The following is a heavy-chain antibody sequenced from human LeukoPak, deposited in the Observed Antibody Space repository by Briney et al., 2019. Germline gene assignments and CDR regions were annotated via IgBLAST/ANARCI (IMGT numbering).Heavy chain of an antibody. CDR1: GFTFSSYG. Sequence: PGRSLRLSCAASGFTFSSYGMHWVRQAPGKGLEWVAVIWYDGSNKYYADSVKGRFTISRDNSKNTLYLQMNSLRAEDTAVYYCAKDFGVPYYYDSSGPGLWFDPWGQGTLVTVSS. D-gene: IGHD3-22*01. J-gene: IGHJ5*02. V-gene: IGHV3-33*06. CDR3: AKDFGVPYYYDSSGPGLWFDP. CDR2: IWYDGSNK.